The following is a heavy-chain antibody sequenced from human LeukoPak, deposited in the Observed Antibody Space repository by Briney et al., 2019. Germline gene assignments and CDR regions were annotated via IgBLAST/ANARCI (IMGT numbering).Heavy chain of an antibody. D-gene: IGHD2-15*01. Sequence: PSQTLSLTCTVSGGSISSGSYYWSWIRQPAGKGLEWIGRIYTSGSTNYNPSLKSRVTISEDTSKNQFSLKLSSVTAADTAVYYCARRGYCIGGSCYPPSAAFDSWGQGTMVTVSS. CDR2: IYTSGST. V-gene: IGHV4-61*02. CDR3: ARRGYCIGGSCYPPSAAFDS. J-gene: IGHJ3*02. CDR1: GGSISSGSYY.